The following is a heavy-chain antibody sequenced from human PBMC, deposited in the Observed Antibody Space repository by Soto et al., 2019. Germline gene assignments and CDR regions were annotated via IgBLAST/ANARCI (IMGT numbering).Heavy chain of an antibody. V-gene: IGHV3-23*01. CDR3: ARGGWGAAAGTYGY. D-gene: IGHD6-13*01. CDR2: ISGSGGST. Sequence: GGSRSLSCSASGFTFSIYAMSWVRQAPGKGLEWVSAISGSGGSTYYADSVKGRFTISRDNSKNTLYLQMNSLRAEDTAVYYCARGGWGAAAGTYGYWGQGTLVTVSS. CDR1: GFTFSIYA. J-gene: IGHJ4*02.